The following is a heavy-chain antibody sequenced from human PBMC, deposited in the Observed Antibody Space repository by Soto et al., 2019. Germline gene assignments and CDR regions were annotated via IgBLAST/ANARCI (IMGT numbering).Heavy chain of an antibody. J-gene: IGHJ5*02. CDR3: ALWYYDSSGYYERWFDP. CDR2: INHSGST. V-gene: IGHV4-34*01. D-gene: IGHD3-22*01. Sequence: SETLSLTCAVYGGSFSGYYWSWIRQPPGKGLEWIGEINHSGSTNYNPSLKSRVTISVDTSKNQFSLKLSSVTAADTAVYYCALWYYDSSGYYERWFDPWGQGTLVTVSS. CDR1: GGSFSGYY.